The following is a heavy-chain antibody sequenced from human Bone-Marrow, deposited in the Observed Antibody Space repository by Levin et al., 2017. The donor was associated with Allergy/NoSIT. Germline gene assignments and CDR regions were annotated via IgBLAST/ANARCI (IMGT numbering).Heavy chain of an antibody. V-gene: IGHV3-23*01. CDR1: GFTFSNYA. CDR3: AKSGRGNWFDS. Sequence: GGSLRLSCAASGFTFSNYAMNWVRQAPGKGLEWVSGIKGDGDSTFYADSVKGQFTISRDNSKNTLYLQMNSLRAEDTAVYFCAKSGRGNWFDSWGQGTRVTVSS. D-gene: IGHD1-26*01. J-gene: IGHJ5*01. CDR2: IKGDGDST.